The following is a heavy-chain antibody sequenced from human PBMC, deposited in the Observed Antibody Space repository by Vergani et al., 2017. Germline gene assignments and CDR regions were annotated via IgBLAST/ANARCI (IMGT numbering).Heavy chain of an antibody. J-gene: IGHJ4*02. V-gene: IGHV1-69*02. CDR1: GGTFSSYT. D-gene: IGHD3-10*01. CDR2: IIPILGIA. CDR3: ARVERWWDYYGSGSYWFDY. Sequence: QVQLVQSGAEVKKPGSSVKVSCKASGGTFSSYTISWVRQAPGQGLEWMGRIIPILGIANYAQKFQGRVTITADKSTSTAYMELSSLRSEDTAVYYCARVERWWDYYGSGSYWFDYWGQGTLVTVSS.